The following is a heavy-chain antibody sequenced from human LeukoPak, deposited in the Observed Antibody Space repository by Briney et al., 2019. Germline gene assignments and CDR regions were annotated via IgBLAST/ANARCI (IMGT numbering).Heavy chain of an antibody. V-gene: IGHV3-33*01. CDR3: ARDWKTNSFDY. CDR1: EFTFTTYG. CDR2: IYYDGSNI. J-gene: IGHJ4*02. D-gene: IGHD1-1*01. Sequence: PGGSLRLSCAASEFTFTTYGMHWVRQAPGKGLEWVAFIYYDGSNIYYADYVKGRFTISRDTSKNTLYLQMDSLRAEDTAIYYCARDWKTNSFDYWGQGTLVTVSS.